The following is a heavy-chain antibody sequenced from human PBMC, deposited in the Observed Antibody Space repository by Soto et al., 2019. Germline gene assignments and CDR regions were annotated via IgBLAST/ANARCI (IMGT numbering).Heavy chain of an antibody. V-gene: IGHV1-18*04. D-gene: IGHD4-17*01. CDR3: ERDWTVTTGYYFEY. J-gene: IGHJ4*02. CDR1: GYTFTSYG. CDR2: ISTYNGNT. Sequence: QVQLVQSGAEVKKPGASVKVSCKASGYTFTSYGISWVRQAPGQGLEWMGWISTYNGNTNYAQKRQGRVTMTTYTSTSTAYMELRSLRSDDTAFYYCERDWTVTTGYYFEYWGQGTLVTVSS.